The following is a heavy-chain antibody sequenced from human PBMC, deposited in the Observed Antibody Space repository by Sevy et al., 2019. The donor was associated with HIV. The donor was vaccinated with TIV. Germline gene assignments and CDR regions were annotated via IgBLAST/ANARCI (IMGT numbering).Heavy chain of an antibody. CDR2: IYYSGST. CDR3: ARTGYGGWSSVDY. CDR1: GGSIIHYY. D-gene: IGHD4-17*01. Sequence: SETLSLTCTVSGGSIIHYYWSWIRQPPGKGLEWIGYIYYSGSTNYNPSPKSRVTISVDTSKNQFSLKLSSVTAADTAVYYCARTGYGGWSSVDYWGQGTLVTVSS. V-gene: IGHV4-59*01. J-gene: IGHJ4*02.